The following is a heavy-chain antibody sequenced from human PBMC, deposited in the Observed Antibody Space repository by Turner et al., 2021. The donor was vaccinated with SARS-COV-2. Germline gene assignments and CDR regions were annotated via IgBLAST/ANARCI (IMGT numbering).Heavy chain of an antibody. Sequence: QLQLQESGPGLVKPSETLSLTCTVSGGSISSSSYYWGWIRQPPGKGLEWIGSIYDSGSTYYNPSLKSRVTISLDTSKNQFSLKLSSVTAADTAVYYCAGEVVVLTTTHYGMDVWGQGTTVTVSS. CDR3: AGEVVVLTTTHYGMDV. J-gene: IGHJ6*02. CDR1: GGSISSSSYY. V-gene: IGHV4-39*01. CDR2: IYDSGST. D-gene: IGHD2-21*01.